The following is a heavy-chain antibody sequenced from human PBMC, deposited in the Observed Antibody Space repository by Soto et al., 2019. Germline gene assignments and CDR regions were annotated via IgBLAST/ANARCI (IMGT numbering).Heavy chain of an antibody. Sequence: GESLKISCKGSGYSFTSYWIGWVRQMPGKGLEWMGIIYPGDSDTRYSPSFQGQVTISADKSISTAYLQWSSLKASDTAMYYCARCTYCSSWSTNYPCGMDVWGQGISVTVA. D-gene: IGHD6-13*01. CDR1: GYSFTSYW. V-gene: IGHV5-51*01. CDR2: IYPGDSDT. J-gene: IGHJ6*02. CDR3: ARCTYCSSWSTNYPCGMDV.